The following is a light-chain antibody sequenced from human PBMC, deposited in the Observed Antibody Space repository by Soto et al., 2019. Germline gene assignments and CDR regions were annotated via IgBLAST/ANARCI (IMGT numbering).Light chain of an antibody. CDR2: HAS. J-gene: IGKJ1*01. CDR1: QSVXSN. Sequence: IVMTQYPARLSVFPGDGATLSWMARQSVXSNLVWYQQKPGQSPRVLXYHASIMATGIPARFSGSGSGTEFTLTIGSLQSDDCAPYYCQQYNNGTGTFGQGTKVDIK. CDR3: QQYNNGTGT. V-gene: IGKV3-15*01.